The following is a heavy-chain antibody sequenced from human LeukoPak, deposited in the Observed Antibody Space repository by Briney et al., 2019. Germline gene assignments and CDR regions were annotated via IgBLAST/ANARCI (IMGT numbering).Heavy chain of an antibody. D-gene: IGHD5-18*01. CDR2: IYSGGST. V-gene: IGHV3-53*05. CDR3: AKGRGQSYPHYYFDS. Sequence: TGGSLRLSCAASGFTVSSNYMSWVRQAPGRGLEWVSVIYSGGSTYYADSVKGRFTISRDISKNTLYLQMNSLRPEDTAVYYCAKGRGQSYPHYYFDSWGQGTLVTVSS. J-gene: IGHJ4*02. CDR1: GFTVSSNY.